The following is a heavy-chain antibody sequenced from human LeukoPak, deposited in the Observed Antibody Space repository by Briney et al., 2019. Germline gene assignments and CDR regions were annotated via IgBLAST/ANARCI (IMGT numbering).Heavy chain of an antibody. D-gene: IGHD2-2*02. CDR1: GFTFSSYS. CDR3: AKDGPIPYYYYYGMDV. Sequence: GGSLRLSCAASGFTFSSYSMNWVRQAPGKGLEWVSAISGSGGSTYYADSVKGRFTISRDNSKNTLYLQMNSLRAEDTAVYYCAKDGPIPYYYYYGMDVWGQGTTVTVSS. J-gene: IGHJ6*02. V-gene: IGHV3-23*01. CDR2: ISGSGGST.